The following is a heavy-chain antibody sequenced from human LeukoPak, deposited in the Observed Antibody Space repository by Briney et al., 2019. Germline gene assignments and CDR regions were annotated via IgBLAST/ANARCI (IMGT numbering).Heavy chain of an antibody. CDR1: GYTFTSYY. J-gene: IGHJ4*02. CDR3: AREFYVLRFLEWFPYFDY. V-gene: IGHV1-46*01. Sequence: ASVKVSRKASGYTFTSYYMHWVRQAPGQGLEWMGIINPSGGSTSYAQKFQGRVTMTRDTSTSTVYMELSSLRSEDTAVYYCAREFYVLRFLEWFPYFDYWGQGTLVTVSS. D-gene: IGHD3-3*01. CDR2: INPSGGST.